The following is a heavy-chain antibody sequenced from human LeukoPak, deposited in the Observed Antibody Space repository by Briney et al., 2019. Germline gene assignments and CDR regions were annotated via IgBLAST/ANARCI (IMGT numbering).Heavy chain of an antibody. CDR2: IHTRGST. Sequence: PRESLSFAFTVHGASIGSYYGGSVRQPPGNGLGWVEYIHTRGSTNNNPSIKSRLTISVDTSKNQFSLKLSSVTAADTAVYYCARHGPDYDILTGYYRPDYYFDYWGQGTLVTVSS. CDR3: ARHGPDYDILTGYYRPDYYFDY. D-gene: IGHD3-9*01. V-gene: IGHV4-4*09. CDR1: GASIGSYY. J-gene: IGHJ4*02.